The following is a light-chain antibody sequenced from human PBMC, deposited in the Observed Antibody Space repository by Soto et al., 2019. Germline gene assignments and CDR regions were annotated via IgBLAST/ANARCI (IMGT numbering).Light chain of an antibody. CDR3: QQYNNWPPLT. CDR1: KSVSNN. Sequence: EIVMTQSPATLSVSPGERAILSCRASKSVSNNLAWYQQKPGQAPRLLIYGASTRATGIPARFSGSGSGTEFTLSISSLQSEELAIYCCQQYNNWPPLTFGGGTKVEIK. V-gene: IGKV3-15*01. J-gene: IGKJ4*01. CDR2: GAS.